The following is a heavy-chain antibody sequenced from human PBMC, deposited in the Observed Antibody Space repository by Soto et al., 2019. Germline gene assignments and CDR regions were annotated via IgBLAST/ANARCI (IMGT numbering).Heavy chain of an antibody. CDR2: ISSSGSTI. D-gene: IGHD3-22*01. Sequence: PVGSLRLSCAASGFTFSSYEMNWVRQAPGKGLEWVSYISSSGSTIYYADSVKGRFTISRDNAKNSLYLQMNSLRAEDTAVYYCARDQYYYDSSGSKPFDYWGQGTLVTVSS. CDR3: ARDQYYYDSSGSKPFDY. CDR1: GFTFSSYE. J-gene: IGHJ4*02. V-gene: IGHV3-48*03.